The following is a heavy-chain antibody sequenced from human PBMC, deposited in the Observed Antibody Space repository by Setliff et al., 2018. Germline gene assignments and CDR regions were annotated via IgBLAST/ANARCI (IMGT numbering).Heavy chain of an antibody. V-gene: IGHV1-2*02. D-gene: IGHD2-8*01. Sequence: ASVKVSCKASGYIFAGYYMHWVRQTPGQGLEWMGWINPISGGANYAQKFQGRVTLTRDTSISTGYMELNSLRSDDTAVYYCARLVRFCTQTACQKVAGDESWGQGTLVTVSS. CDR3: ARLVRFCTQTACQKVAGDES. CDR1: GYIFAGYY. J-gene: IGHJ5*01. CDR2: INPISGGA.